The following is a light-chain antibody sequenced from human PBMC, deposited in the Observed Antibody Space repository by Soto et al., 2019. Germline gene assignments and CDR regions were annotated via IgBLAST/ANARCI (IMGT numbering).Light chain of an antibody. CDR2: GAS. J-gene: IGKJ1*01. Sequence: EIVMTQSPATLSVSPGERATLSCKASQSIGTYLAWYQQKPGQAPRLLIYGASTRATGVPARFSGGGSGTEFTLTINSLQSEDFAIYHCQQYDNSPPWTFGQGTKVEIK. CDR1: QSIGTY. V-gene: IGKV3-15*01. CDR3: QQYDNSPPWT.